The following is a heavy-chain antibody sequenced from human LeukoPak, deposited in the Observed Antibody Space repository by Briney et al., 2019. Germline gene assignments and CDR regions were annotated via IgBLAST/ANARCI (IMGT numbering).Heavy chain of an antibody. J-gene: IGHJ4*02. CDR2: ISSNGGST. CDR1: GFTFSTYA. D-gene: IGHD6-19*01. V-gene: IGHV3-64*01. CDR3: AKVEDSSGWCGGGDY. Sequence: PGGSLRLSCAVSGFTFSTYAMHWVRQAPGKGLEYVSGISSNGGSTYYANSVEGRFTISRDNSKNTLYLQMNSLRAEDTAVYYCAKVEDSSGWCGGGDYWGQGTLVTVSS.